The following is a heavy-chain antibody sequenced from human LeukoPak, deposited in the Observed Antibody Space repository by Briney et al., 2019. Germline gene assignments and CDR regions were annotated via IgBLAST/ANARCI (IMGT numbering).Heavy chain of an antibody. Sequence: GGSLRLSCAASGFTFSSYGMHWVRQAPGKGLEWVAVISYDGSNKYYADSVKGRFTISRDNSKNTLYLQMNSLRAEDTAVYYCAKGPPLYFGESAEYFQHWGQGTLVTVSS. D-gene: IGHD3-10*01. CDR1: GFTFSSYG. CDR2: ISYDGSNK. CDR3: AKGPPLYFGESAEYFQH. J-gene: IGHJ1*01. V-gene: IGHV3-30*18.